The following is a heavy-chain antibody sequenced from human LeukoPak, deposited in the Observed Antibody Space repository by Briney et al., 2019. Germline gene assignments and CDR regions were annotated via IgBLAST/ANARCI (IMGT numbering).Heavy chain of an antibody. CDR1: GGSISSYY. CDR2: IYYSGST. J-gene: IGHJ4*02. Sequence: SETLSLTCTVSGGSISSYYWSWIRQPPGKGLEWIGYIYYSGSTNYNPSLKSRVTISVDTSKNQFSLKLSSVTAADTAVYYCARRQNTAYPYHFDYWGQGILVTVSS. CDR3: ARRQNTAYPYHFDY. D-gene: IGHD5-18*01. V-gene: IGHV4-59*08.